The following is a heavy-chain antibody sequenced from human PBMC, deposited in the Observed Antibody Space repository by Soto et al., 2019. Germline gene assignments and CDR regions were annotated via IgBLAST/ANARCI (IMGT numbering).Heavy chain of an antibody. CDR2: INPNSGGT. CDR1: GYTFTGYY. Sequence: ASVKVSCKASGYTFTGYYMHWVRQAPGQGLEWMGWINPNSGGTNYAQKFQGRVTMTRDTSISTAYMELSRLRSDDTAVYYCARDLDYGDYEYYFDYWGQGTLVTVSS. V-gene: IGHV1-2*02. J-gene: IGHJ4*02. CDR3: ARDLDYGDYEYYFDY. D-gene: IGHD4-17*01.